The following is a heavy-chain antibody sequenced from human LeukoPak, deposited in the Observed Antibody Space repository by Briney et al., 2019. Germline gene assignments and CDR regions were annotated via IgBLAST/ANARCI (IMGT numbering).Heavy chain of an antibody. J-gene: IGHJ5*02. CDR3: ARQYDSSGNWFDP. CDR2: ISWNSGSI. D-gene: IGHD3-22*01. V-gene: IGHV3-9*01. Sequence: GRSLRLSCAASGFTFDDYAMHWVRQAPGKGLEWVSGISWNSGSIGYADSVKGRFTISRDNAKNSLYLQMNSLRAEDTALYYCARQYDSSGNWFDPWGQGTLVTVSS. CDR1: GFTFDDYA.